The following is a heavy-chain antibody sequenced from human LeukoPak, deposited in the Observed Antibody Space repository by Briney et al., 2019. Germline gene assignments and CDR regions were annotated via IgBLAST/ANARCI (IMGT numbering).Heavy chain of an antibody. Sequence: SQTLSLTCAISGDNVSSNNAAWNWIRQSPSRGLEWLGRTYYRSHWVYDYAGSVKGRITVNPDTSKNQFSLHLNSVTPEDTAVYYCARRLTQYDCFDPWGQGILVTVSS. CDR3: ARRLTQYDCFDP. CDR1: GDNVSSNNAA. J-gene: IGHJ5*02. V-gene: IGHV6-1*01. CDR2: TYYRSHWVY. D-gene: IGHD2-2*01.